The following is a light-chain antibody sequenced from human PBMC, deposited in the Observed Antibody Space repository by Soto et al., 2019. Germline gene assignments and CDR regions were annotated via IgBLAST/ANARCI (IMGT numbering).Light chain of an antibody. CDR1: SSDVGGDKY. V-gene: IGLV2-14*01. CDR3: SSYSNILEVV. Sequence: QSALTQPASVSGSPGQSITISCTGTSSDVGGDKYVSWYQQHPGKVPKLMIYDVRYRPSGVSNRFSGAKSGNTASLTISGLQAEDEADYYCSSYSNILEVVLGGGTKLTVL. CDR2: DVR. J-gene: IGLJ2*01.